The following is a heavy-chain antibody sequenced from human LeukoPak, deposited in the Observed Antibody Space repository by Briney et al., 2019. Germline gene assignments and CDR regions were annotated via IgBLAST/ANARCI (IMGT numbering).Heavy chain of an antibody. CDR2: IYYSGST. CDR1: GGSISSGGYY. Sequence: SETLSLTCTVSGGSISSGGYYWSWIRQHPGKGLEWIGYIYYSGSTYYNPSLKSRVTISVDRSKNQFSLKLSSVTAADTAVYYCARSAVTTYSSGWYYFDYWGQGTLVTVSS. V-gene: IGHV4-31*03. D-gene: IGHD6-19*01. CDR3: ARSAVTTYSSGWYYFDY. J-gene: IGHJ4*02.